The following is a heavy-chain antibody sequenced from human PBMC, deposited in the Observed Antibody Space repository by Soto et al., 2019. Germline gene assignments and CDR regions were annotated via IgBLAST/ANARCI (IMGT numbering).Heavy chain of an antibody. CDR3: AKGDNLGPKSGYAFDP. J-gene: IGHJ5*02. V-gene: IGHV6-1*01. Sequence: SQTLSLTCAISGDSVSSNTASWNWIRQSPSRGLEWLGRTYFRSKWYNDYAVSVKSRIIINPDTSNNQFSLQLNSVTPEDTAVYFCAKGDNLGPKSGYAFDPWGQGIMVTVSS. CDR1: GDSVSSNTAS. CDR2: TYFRSKWYN. D-gene: IGHD5-12*01.